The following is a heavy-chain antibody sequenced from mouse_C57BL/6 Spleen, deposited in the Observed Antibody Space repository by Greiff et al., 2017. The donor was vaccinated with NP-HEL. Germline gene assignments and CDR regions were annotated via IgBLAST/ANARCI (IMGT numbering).Heavy chain of an antibody. V-gene: IGHV5-17*01. D-gene: IGHD4-1*01. CDR3: ARGQANWDYFDY. CDR1: GFTFSDYG. Sequence: DVMLVESGGGLVKPGGSLKLSCAASGFTFSDYGMHWVRQAPEKGLEWVAYISSGSSTIYYADTVKGRFTISRDNAKNTLFLQMTSLRSEDTAMYYCARGQANWDYFDYWGQGTTLTVSS. J-gene: IGHJ2*01. CDR2: ISSGSSTI.